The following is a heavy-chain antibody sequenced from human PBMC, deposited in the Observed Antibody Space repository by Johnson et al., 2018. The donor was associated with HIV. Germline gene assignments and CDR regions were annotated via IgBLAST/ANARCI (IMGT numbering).Heavy chain of an antibody. CDR3: ARENLSSGAFDI. CDR1: GFIFSDYS. J-gene: IGHJ3*02. V-gene: IGHV3-11*01. CDR2: ISSSGSTI. Sequence: QVQLVESGGGLVKPGGSLRLSCAASGFIFSDYSMSWIRQAPGRGLEWVSYISSSGSTIFSAASVKGRFTISRDNSNNTVYLQMNSLRAEDTAVYYCARENLSSGAFDIWGQGTMVTVSS.